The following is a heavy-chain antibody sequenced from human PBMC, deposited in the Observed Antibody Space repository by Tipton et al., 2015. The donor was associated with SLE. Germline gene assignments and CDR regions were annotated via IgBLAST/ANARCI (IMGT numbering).Heavy chain of an antibody. CDR2: IYYSGST. CDR3: ARTVGDYGYFDL. V-gene: IGHV4-39*01. J-gene: IGHJ2*01. D-gene: IGHD4-17*01. CDR1: GGSISSSSYY. Sequence: TLSLTCTVSGGSISSSSYYWGWIRQPPGKGLEWIGYIYYSGSTYYNPSLKSRVTISVDTSKNQFSLKLSSVAAADTAVYYCARTVGDYGYFDLWGRGTLVTVSS.